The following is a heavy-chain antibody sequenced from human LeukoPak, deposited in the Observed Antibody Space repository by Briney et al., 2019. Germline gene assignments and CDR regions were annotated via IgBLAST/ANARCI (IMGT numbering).Heavy chain of an antibody. D-gene: IGHD3-22*01. CDR2: ISSSGSTI. CDR1: GFTFSSYE. J-gene: IGHJ3*02. Sequence: GGSLRLSCAASGFTFSSYEMNWVRQAPGKGLEWVSYISSSGSTIYYADSVKGRFTISRDNAKNSLYLQMNSLRAEDTAMYYCVACDSSGYSYAFDIWGQGTMVTVSS. CDR3: VACDSSGYSYAFDI. V-gene: IGHV3-48*03.